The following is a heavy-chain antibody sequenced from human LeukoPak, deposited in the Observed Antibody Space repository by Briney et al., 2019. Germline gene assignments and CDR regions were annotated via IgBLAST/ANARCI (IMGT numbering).Heavy chain of an antibody. V-gene: IGHV5-10-1*01. CDR1: GYSFTSYW. J-gene: IGHJ5*02. CDR2: IDPSDSYT. D-gene: IGHD2-15*01. CDR3: ASSGYCSGGSCYSFDP. Sequence: GESLKISCKGSGYSFTSYWISWVRQMPGKGLEWMGRIDPSDSYTNYSPSFQGRVTISAAKSISTAYLQWSSPKASDTAMYYCASSGYCSGGSCYSFDPWGQGTLVTVSS.